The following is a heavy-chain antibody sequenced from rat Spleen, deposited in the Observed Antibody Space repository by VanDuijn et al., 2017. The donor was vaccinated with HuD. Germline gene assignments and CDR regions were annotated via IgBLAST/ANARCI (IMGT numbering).Heavy chain of an antibody. CDR2: ISSGGGGT. J-gene: IGHJ2*01. Sequence: EVQLVESGGGLVQPGRSMKLSCAASGFTFSNYDMAWVRQAPTKGLEWVASISSGGGGTYYPDSVKGRFTISRDNAKSTLFLQMDSLRSEDTATYFCATHGTMAARSGYYFDYWGQGVMVTVSS. CDR1: GFTFSNYD. V-gene: IGHV5-25*01. D-gene: IGHD1-2*01. CDR3: ATHGTMAARSGYYFDY.